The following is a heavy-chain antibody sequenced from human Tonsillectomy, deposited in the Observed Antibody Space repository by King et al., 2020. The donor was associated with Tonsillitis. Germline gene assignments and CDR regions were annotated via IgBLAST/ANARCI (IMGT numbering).Heavy chain of an antibody. CDR2: ISYDASNK. J-gene: IGHJ6*02. D-gene: IGHD5-12*01. CDR3: VKGRDSGYERGRGKYFYYSMDV. CDR1: GFSFNSYA. V-gene: IGHV3-30*18. Sequence: VQLVESGGGVVQPGGSLRLSCAASGFSFNSYAIHWVRQAPGKGLEWVAVISYDASNKYYGPSVKGRFTISRDNSKNTVSLQMSSLRAEDTAVFYCVKGRDSGYERGRGKYFYYSMDVWGQGTTVTVSS.